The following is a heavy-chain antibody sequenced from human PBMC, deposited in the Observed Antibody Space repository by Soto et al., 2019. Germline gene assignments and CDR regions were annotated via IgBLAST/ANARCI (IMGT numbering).Heavy chain of an antibody. Sequence: QVQLVQSGAEVKKPGASVKVSCKASGYTFTCYGISWVRQAPGQGLEWMGWISAYNGNTNYAQKLQGRVTMTTDTSTSTAYMELRSLRSDDTAVYYCARLLHYGDYGLGIPYYYYGMDVWGQGTTVTVSS. J-gene: IGHJ6*02. CDR3: ARLLHYGDYGLGIPYYYYGMDV. V-gene: IGHV1-18*01. CDR1: GYTFTCYG. D-gene: IGHD4-17*01. CDR2: ISAYNGNT.